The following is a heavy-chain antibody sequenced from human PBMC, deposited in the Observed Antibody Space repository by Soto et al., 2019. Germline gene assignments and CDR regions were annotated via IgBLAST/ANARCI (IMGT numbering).Heavy chain of an antibody. CDR2: INHSGNT. D-gene: IGHD2-15*01. V-gene: IGHV4-34*01. Sequence: PSETLSLTCAVYGGSFSGYYWSWIRQPPGKGLEWIGEINHSGNTNYNPSLKSRVTISFDASKNEISLQVRSATAADAAVYYCARDLKEYCSDGKCNWFDPWGQGTLVTVSS. J-gene: IGHJ5*02. CDR1: GGSFSGYY. CDR3: ARDLKEYCSDGKCNWFDP.